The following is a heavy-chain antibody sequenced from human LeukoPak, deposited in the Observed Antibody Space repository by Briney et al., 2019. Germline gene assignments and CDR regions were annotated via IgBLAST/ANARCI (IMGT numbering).Heavy chain of an antibody. CDR1: GFTFTKNW. V-gene: IGHV3-74*01. J-gene: IGHJ5*01. Sequence: GGSLRLSCAASGFTFTKNWMHCVRQAPGKGLVWVSLIKDDGTTTAYADSVKGRFTISRDNAKNTVYLQMNSLRAEDTAIYYCARERIHAVESWGQGTLVTVSS. CDR3: ARERIHAVES. D-gene: IGHD2-21*01. CDR2: IKDDGTTT.